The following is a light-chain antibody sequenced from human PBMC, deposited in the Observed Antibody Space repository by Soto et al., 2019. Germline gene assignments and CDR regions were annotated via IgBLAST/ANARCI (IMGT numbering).Light chain of an antibody. CDR2: GNS. J-gene: IGLJ2*01. CDR3: QSYDSSLSGWV. CDR1: SSNIGAGYD. Sequence: QSVLTQPPSVSGAPGQRVTISCTGSSSNIGAGYDVHWYQQLPGTAPKLLIYGNSNRPSGVPDRFSGSKSGTSASLAITGLHAEDEADYYCQSYDSSLSGWVFGGGTNVTVL. V-gene: IGLV1-40*01.